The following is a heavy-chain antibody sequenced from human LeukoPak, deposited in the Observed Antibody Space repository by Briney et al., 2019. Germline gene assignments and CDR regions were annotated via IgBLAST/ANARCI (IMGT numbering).Heavy chain of an antibody. V-gene: IGHV1-2*02. D-gene: IGHD3-22*01. CDR1: GYTFTGYY. CDR3: ARDPNKYYYDSSGYSYFDY. J-gene: IGHJ4*02. CDR2: INPNSGGT. Sequence: ASVKVSCKASGYTFTGYYMHWVRQAPGQGLEWMGWINPNSGGTNYAQKFQGRVTMTRDTSISTAYMELSRLRSDDTAVYYCARDPNKYYYDSSGYSYFDYWGQGTQVTVSS.